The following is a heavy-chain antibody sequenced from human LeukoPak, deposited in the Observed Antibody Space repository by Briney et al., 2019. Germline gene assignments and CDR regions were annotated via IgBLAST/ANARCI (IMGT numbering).Heavy chain of an antibody. CDR2: MAGDGINI. CDR3: AKAAVYSNRWTPFDD. Sequence: GGSLRLSCAASGFIFSIYGMHWVRQAPGKGLEWVALMAGDGINIYYADSVKGRFTISRDNSKNTVYLQMNSLRPEDTAVYYCAKAAVYSNRWTPFDDWGQGTLVTVPS. J-gene: IGHJ4*02. V-gene: IGHV3-30*18. CDR1: GFIFSIYG. D-gene: IGHD6-13*01.